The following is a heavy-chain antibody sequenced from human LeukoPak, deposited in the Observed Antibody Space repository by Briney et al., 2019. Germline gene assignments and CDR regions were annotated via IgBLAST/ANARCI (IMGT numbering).Heavy chain of an antibody. J-gene: IGHJ4*02. Sequence: GASVKVSCKASGYTFTSYDINWVRQATGQGLEWMGWMNPNSGNTGYAQKFQGRVTMTRNTSISTAYMELSSLRSEDTAVYYCARGDLYYDILTGYYLFDYWGQGTLVTVSS. CDR2: MNPNSGNT. CDR3: ARGDLYYDILTGYYLFDY. D-gene: IGHD3-9*01. V-gene: IGHV1-8*01. CDR1: GYTFTSYD.